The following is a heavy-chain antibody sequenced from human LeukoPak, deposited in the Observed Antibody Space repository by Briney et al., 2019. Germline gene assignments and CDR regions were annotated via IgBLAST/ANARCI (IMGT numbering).Heavy chain of an antibody. V-gene: IGHV4-39*07. CDR1: GGSISSRTYY. D-gene: IGHD2/OR15-2a*01. CDR2: IYYTGST. Sequence: SETLSLTCTVSGGSISSRTYYWGWIRQPPGKGLEWIGSIYYTGSTFYNPSLKSRVTISVYTSKTQFSMKLRSVTAADAAVYFCAREWTTWGAFDISGQGTMVTVSS. CDR3: AREWTTWGAFDI. J-gene: IGHJ3*02.